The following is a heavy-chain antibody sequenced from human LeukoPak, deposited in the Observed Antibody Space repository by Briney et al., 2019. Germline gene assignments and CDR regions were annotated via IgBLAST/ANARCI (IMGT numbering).Heavy chain of an antibody. CDR2: IIPIFGTA. D-gene: IGHD3-3*01. V-gene: IGHV1-69*05. J-gene: IGHJ4*02. Sequence: SVKVSCKASGGTFSSYAISWVQQAPGQGLEWMGGIIPIFGTANYAQKFQGRVSLATDESTSTAYMELSSLRSEDTAVYYCARERSYDFWSGYYSPFDYWGQGTLVTVSS. CDR1: GGTFSSYA. CDR3: ARERSYDFWSGYYSPFDY.